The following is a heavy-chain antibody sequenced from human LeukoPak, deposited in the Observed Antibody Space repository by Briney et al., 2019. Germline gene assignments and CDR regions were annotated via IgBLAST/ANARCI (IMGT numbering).Heavy chain of an antibody. CDR3: ARGRDGYNLGFDY. CDR1: GGFISGYF. J-gene: IGHJ4*02. V-gene: IGHV4-59*01. D-gene: IGHD5-24*01. Sequence: SEPLTLTCSVSGGFISGYFWSWIRQPPEKGVEWIAYIYYSGSTDYSPSLNSRVTISVDTSNNQFSLKLSSVTAADTAVYYCARGRDGYNLGFDYWGQGTLVTVSS. CDR2: IYYSGST.